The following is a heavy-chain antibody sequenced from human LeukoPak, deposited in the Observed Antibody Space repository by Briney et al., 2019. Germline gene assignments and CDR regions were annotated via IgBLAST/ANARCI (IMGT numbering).Heavy chain of an antibody. V-gene: IGHV3-30*18. D-gene: IGHD6-19*01. Sequence: GGSLRLSCAASGFTFSSYGMHWVRQAPGKGLEWVAVISYDGSNKYYADSVKGRFTISRDNSKNTLYLRMNSLRAEDTAVYYCAKGGSGWYFDYWGQGTLVTVSS. CDR2: ISYDGSNK. CDR3: AKGGSGWYFDY. J-gene: IGHJ4*02. CDR1: GFTFSSYG.